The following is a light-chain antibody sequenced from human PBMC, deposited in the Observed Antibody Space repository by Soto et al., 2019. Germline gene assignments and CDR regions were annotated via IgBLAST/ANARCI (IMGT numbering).Light chain of an antibody. CDR1: QSVTVNS. CDR3: QQYDSSPRT. Sequence: EILLTQSPSTLSLSPGEGVTLSCRASQSVTVNSLAWYQQKPGQAPRLLIYAASTRAAAVPDRFTGSGSGTDFALTISRLEPEDFGVYYCQQYDSSPRTFGQGTKVEIK. J-gene: IGKJ1*01. V-gene: IGKV3-20*01. CDR2: AAS.